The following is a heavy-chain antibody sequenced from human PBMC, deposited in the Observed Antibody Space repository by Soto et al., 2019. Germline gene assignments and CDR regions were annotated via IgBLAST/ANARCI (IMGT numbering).Heavy chain of an antibody. CDR2: ISSSSSYI. CDR3: ARGREGAAGSFDP. D-gene: IGHD6-13*01. CDR1: GFTFSSYS. V-gene: IGHV3-21*01. J-gene: IGHJ5*02. Sequence: GGSLRHSCAASGFTFSSYSMNWVRQAPGKGLEWVSSISSSSSYIYYADSVKGRFTISRDNAKNSLYLQMNSLRAEDTAVYYCARGREGAAGSFDPWGQGTLVTVSS.